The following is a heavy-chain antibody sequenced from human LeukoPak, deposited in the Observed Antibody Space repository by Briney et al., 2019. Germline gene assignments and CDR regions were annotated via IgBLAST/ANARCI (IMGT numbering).Heavy chain of an antibody. Sequence: PGGSLRLSCAASGFTFSSYAMSWVRQAPGKGLEWVSAISGSGGSTYYADSVKGRFTISRDNSKNTLYLQMNSLRAEDTAVYYCANGRAAAGTGGYYFDYWGQGTLVTVSS. V-gene: IGHV3-23*01. CDR3: ANGRAAAGTGGYYFDY. CDR2: ISGSGGST. D-gene: IGHD6-13*01. CDR1: GFTFSSYA. J-gene: IGHJ4*02.